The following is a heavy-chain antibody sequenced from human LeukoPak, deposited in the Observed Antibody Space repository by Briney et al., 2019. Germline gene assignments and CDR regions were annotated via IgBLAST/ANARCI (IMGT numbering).Heavy chain of an antibody. D-gene: IGHD3-3*01. J-gene: IGHJ4*02. V-gene: IGHV3-30-3*01. CDR3: ARDRITPSAGEPFDC. CDR2: ISSDGRNI. CDR1: GFTFSTYS. Sequence: GRSLRLSCAASGFTFSTYSMHWVRQAPGKGLEWVAVISSDGRNIYYADSVKGRFTISRDNSKNTVYLQMNSLRPEDMAVYYCARDRITPSAGEPFDCWGQGTLVTVSS.